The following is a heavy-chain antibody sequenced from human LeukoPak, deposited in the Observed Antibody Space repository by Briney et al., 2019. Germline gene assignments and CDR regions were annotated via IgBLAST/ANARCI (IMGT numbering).Heavy chain of an antibody. CDR2: ISGSGGST. V-gene: IGHV3-23*01. CDR3: AKDTLVPDDAFDI. J-gene: IGHJ3*02. CDR1: GFTFSSYA. D-gene: IGHD2-2*01. Sequence: PGGSLRLSCAASGFTFSSYAMSWVRQAPGKGLEWVSAISGSGGSTYYADSVKGRFTISRDNSKNTLYLQMSSLRAEDTAVYYCAKDTLVPDDAFDIWGQGTMVTVSS.